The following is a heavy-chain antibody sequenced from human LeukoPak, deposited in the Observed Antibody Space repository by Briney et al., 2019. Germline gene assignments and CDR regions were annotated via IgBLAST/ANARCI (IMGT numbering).Heavy chain of an antibody. J-gene: IGHJ4*02. CDR2: ISGSGGST. D-gene: IGHD4-17*01. CDR3: AKARGEEYGDYPSGVDY. CDR1: GFTFSSYA. V-gene: IGHV3-23*01. Sequence: PGGSLRLSXAASGFTFSSYAMNWVRQAPGKGLEWVSAISGSGGSTYYADSVKGRFTISRDNSKNTLYLQMNSLRAEDTAVYYCAKARGEEYGDYPSGVDYWGQGTLVTVSS.